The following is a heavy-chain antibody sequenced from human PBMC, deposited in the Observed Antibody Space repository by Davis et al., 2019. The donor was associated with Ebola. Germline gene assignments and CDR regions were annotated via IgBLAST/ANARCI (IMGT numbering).Heavy chain of an antibody. D-gene: IGHD3-10*01. CDR1: GFTFSSYE. V-gene: IGHV3-48*03. CDR2: ISSSGSTI. Sequence: GGSLRLSCAASGFTFSSYEMNWVRQAPGKGLEWVSYISSSGSTIYYADSVKGRFTISRDNAKNSLYLQMNSLRAEDTAVYYCARTPVPEFGMDVWGQGTTVTVSS. CDR3: ARTPVPEFGMDV. J-gene: IGHJ6*02.